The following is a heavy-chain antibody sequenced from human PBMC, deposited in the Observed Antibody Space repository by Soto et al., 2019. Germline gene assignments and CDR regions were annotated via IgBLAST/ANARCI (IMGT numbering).Heavy chain of an antibody. D-gene: IGHD3-22*01. CDR2: IYYSGST. Sequence: SETLSLTCTVSGGSISSGDYYWSWIRQPPGKGLEWIGYIYYSGSTYYNPSLKSRVTISVDTSKNQFSLKLSSVTAADTAVYYCARAGYYYDSSGYYYYYYGMDVWGQGTTVTVSS. V-gene: IGHV4-30-4*01. CDR1: GGSISSGDYY. J-gene: IGHJ6*02. CDR3: ARAGYYYDSSGYYYYYYGMDV.